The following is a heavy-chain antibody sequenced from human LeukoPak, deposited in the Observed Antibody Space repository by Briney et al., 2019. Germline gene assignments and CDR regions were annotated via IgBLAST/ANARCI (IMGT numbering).Heavy chain of an antibody. CDR2: ISYDGSNK. J-gene: IGHJ5*02. Sequence: PGRSLRLSCAASGFTFSSYGMHWVRQAPGKGLEWVAVISYDGSNKYYADSVKGRFTISRDNSKNTLYLQMNSLRAEDTAVYYCAKGPRGYSYGYMWFDPWGQGTLVTASS. D-gene: IGHD5-18*01. CDR1: GFTFSSYG. CDR3: AKGPRGYSYGYMWFDP. V-gene: IGHV3-30*18.